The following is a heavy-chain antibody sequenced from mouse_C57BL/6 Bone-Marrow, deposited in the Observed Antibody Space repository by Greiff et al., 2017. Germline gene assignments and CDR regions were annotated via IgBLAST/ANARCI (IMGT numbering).Heavy chain of an antibody. V-gene: IGHV1-85*01. D-gene: IGHD1-1*01. CDR3: ARDYGSSYWYFHV. CDR2: IYPRDGST. J-gene: IGHJ1*03. Sequence: QVQLQQSGPELVKPGASVKLSCKASGYTFTSYAINWVKQRPGQGLEWIGWIYPRDGSTKYNEKLKGKATLTVDTASSTAYMELHSLTSEDSAVYFCARDYGSSYWYFHVWGTGTTVTVAT. CDR1: GYTFTSYA.